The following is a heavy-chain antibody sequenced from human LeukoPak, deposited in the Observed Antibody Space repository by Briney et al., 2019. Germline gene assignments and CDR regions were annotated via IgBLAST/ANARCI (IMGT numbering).Heavy chain of an antibody. CDR3: VSSGVHYYGSGNYYSFDY. D-gene: IGHD3-10*01. V-gene: IGHV6-1*01. CDR2: TKYRSKWYN. CDR1: GDSVSSNSAA. Sequence: SQTLSLTCAISGDSVSSNSAAWNWIRQSPSRGLEWLGRTKYRSKWYNDYAVSVKSRITINPDTSKNQFSLQLNSVTPEDTAVYYCVSSGVHYYGSGNYYSFDYWGQGTLVTVSS. J-gene: IGHJ4*02.